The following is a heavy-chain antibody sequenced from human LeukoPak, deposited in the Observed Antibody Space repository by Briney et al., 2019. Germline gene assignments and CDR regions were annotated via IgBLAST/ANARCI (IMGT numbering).Heavy chain of an antibody. V-gene: IGHV1-18*01. CDR3: ARDNKVASGSGFDY. CDR2: LSAYDGNT. Sequence: GASVKVSCKASGYTFSSYGISWVRQATGQGPEWIGWLSAYDGNTNYAQNVQGRVTLTTDTSTSTAYMELRSLRSDDTAFYYCARDNKVASGSGFDYWGQGTLVTVSS. CDR1: GYTFSSYG. D-gene: IGHD6-13*01. J-gene: IGHJ4*02.